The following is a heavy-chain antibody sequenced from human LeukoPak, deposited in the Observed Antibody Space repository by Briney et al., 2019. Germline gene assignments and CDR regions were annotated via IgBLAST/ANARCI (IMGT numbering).Heavy chain of an antibody. D-gene: IGHD2-2*01. Sequence: SETLSLTCTVSGGSISSYYWSWIRQPPGKGLEWIGYIYYSGSTNYNPSLKSRVTISVDTSKNQFSLKLSSVTAADTAVYYCARAGYCGSTSCLEYDYWGQGTLVTVSS. CDR3: ARAGYCGSTSCLEYDY. CDR2: IYYSGST. CDR1: GGSISSYY. J-gene: IGHJ4*02. V-gene: IGHV4-59*01.